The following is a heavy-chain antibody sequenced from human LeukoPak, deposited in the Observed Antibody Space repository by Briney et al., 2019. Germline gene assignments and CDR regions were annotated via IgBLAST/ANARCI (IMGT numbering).Heavy chain of an antibody. Sequence: GGSLRLSCAASGFTFSSYSMNWVRQAPGKGLEWVSSISSSSSYIYYADSVKGRFTISRDNAKNSLYLQMNSLRAEDTAVYYCARRWDFWSGYYISYFQHWGQGTLVTVSS. CDR1: GFTFSSYS. D-gene: IGHD3-3*01. CDR2: ISSSSSYI. CDR3: ARRWDFWSGYYISYFQH. J-gene: IGHJ1*01. V-gene: IGHV3-21*01.